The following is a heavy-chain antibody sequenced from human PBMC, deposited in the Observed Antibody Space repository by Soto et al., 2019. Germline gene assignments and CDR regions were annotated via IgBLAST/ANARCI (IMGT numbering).Heavy chain of an antibody. CDR3: ARQPADYGDSLDYYYYVDV. D-gene: IGHD4-17*01. CDR1: GYSFTSYW. Sequence: GESLKISCKGSGYSFTSYWIGWVRQMPGKGLEWMGIIYPGDSDTRYSPSFQGQVTISADKSISTAYLQWSSLKASDTAMYYCARQPADYGDSLDYYYYVDVWGKGTTVTVSS. J-gene: IGHJ6*03. V-gene: IGHV5-51*01. CDR2: IYPGDSDT.